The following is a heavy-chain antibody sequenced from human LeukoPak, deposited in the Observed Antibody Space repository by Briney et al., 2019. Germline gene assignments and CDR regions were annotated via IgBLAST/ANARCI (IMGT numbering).Heavy chain of an antibody. CDR2: ISISSNYI. CDR3: ARGSRFGVVGRDAFDI. Sequence: GGSLRLSCAASGFTFSRYSMNWVRQAPGKGLEWVSSISISSNYIYYADSVKGRFTISRDNAKNSLYLQVNSLRAEDTAVYYCARGSRFGVVGRDAFDIWGQGTVVTVSS. V-gene: IGHV3-21*01. J-gene: IGHJ3*02. CDR1: GFTFSRYS. D-gene: IGHD3-3*01.